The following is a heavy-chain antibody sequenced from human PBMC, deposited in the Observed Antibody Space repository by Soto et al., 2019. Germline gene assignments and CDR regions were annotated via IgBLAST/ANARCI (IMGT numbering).Heavy chain of an antibody. CDR1: GYSFTSYW. V-gene: IGHV5-51*01. CDR2: IYPGDSDT. D-gene: IGHD6-19*01. Sequence: GESLKISCKGSGYSFTSYWIAWVRQMPGKGLECMGIIYPGDSDTRYSPSFEGQVTISADKSINTAYLQWSSLKASDSAMYYCARPFDTSGWYDHWGQGTLVTAPQ. J-gene: IGHJ5*02. CDR3: ARPFDTSGWYDH.